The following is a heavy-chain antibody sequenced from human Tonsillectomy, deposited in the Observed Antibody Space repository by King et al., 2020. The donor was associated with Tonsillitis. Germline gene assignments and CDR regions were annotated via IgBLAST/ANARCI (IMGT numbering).Heavy chain of an antibody. CDR3: ASLGFDFEY. V-gene: IGHV3-21*01. J-gene: IGHJ4*02. CDR1: GITLTSRS. Sequence: QLVQSGGGLVRPGGSLRLSCAASGITLTSRSMNWVRHAPGKGLEGGSSRSYRGSFIFFADSVKGRFSISVDDAKNSLYLQMHSLRAEDTAVYYCASLGFDFEYWGQGTLVTVSS. D-gene: IGHD3-9*01. CDR2: RSYRGSFI.